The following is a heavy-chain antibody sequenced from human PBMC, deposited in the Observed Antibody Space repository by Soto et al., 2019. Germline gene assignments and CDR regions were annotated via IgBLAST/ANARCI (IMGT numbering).Heavy chain of an antibody. J-gene: IGHJ6*02. CDR1: GGSFSGYY. V-gene: IGHV4-34*01. D-gene: IGHD3-9*01. Sequence: SETLSLTCAVYGGSFSGYYWSWIRQPPGKGLEWIGEINHSGSTNYNPSLKSRVTISVDTSKNQFSLKLSSVTAADTAVYYCARGRQYYDILTGDNSYYGMDVWGQGTTVTVSS. CDR3: ARGRQYYDILTGDNSYYGMDV. CDR2: INHSGST.